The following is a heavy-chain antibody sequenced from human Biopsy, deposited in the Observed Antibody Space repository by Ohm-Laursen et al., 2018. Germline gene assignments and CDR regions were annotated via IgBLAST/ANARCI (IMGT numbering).Heavy chain of an antibody. CDR2: INSDASYI. J-gene: IGHJ6*02. V-gene: IGHV3-21*01. CDR3: ARDDGFYARTSGMDV. CDR1: GFTFNRYW. D-gene: IGHD2-8*01. Sequence: SLRLSCTASGFTFNRYWMNWVRQAPGKGLEWVSYINSDASYIYYGVSVRGRFTISRDNAKNSVYLQMNSLRVEDTAVYYCARDDGFYARTSGMDVWGQGTTVTVSS.